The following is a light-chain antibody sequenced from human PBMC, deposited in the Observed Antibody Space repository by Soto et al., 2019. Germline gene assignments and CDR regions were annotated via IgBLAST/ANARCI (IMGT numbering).Light chain of an antibody. CDR3: QNKNGPPRT. V-gene: IGKV1-27*01. CDR1: QGISNY. CDR2: AAS. Sequence: DIQMTQSPSSLSASVGDRVTITCRASQGISNYLAWYQQKPGKVPKLLIYAASTLQSGVPSRFRGRDWGKVSTPTITTLQPEFVQNYSCQNKNGPPRTFAQGTRLEIK. J-gene: IGKJ1*01.